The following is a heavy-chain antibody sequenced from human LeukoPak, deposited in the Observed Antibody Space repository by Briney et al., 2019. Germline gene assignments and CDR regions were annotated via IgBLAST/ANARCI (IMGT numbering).Heavy chain of an antibody. CDR2: TYYSGST. D-gene: IGHD3-22*01. J-gene: IGHJ4*02. V-gene: IGHV4-59*01. CDR3: ARATRSYYYDSSGYYAHFDY. Sequence: SETLSLTCAVYGGSFSGYYWSWIRQPPGKGLEWIGYTYYSGSTNYNPSLKSRVTISVDTSKNQFSLKLSSVTAADTAVYYCARATRSYYYDSSGYYAHFDYWGQGTLVTVSS. CDR1: GGSFSGYY.